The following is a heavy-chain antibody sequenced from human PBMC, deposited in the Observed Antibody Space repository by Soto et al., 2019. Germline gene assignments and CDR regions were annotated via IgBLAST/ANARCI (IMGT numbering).Heavy chain of an antibody. CDR1: GYSFTSYW. CDR3: ARHGLENAYYYYYGMDV. D-gene: IGHD2-2*01. CDR2: IDPSDSYT. Sequence: PGESLKISCKGSGYSFTSYWISWVRRMPGKGLEWMGRIDPSDSYTNYSPSFQGHVTISADKSISTAYLQWSSLKASDTAMYYCARHGLENAYYYYYGMDVWGQGTTVTVSS. V-gene: IGHV5-10-1*01. J-gene: IGHJ6*02.